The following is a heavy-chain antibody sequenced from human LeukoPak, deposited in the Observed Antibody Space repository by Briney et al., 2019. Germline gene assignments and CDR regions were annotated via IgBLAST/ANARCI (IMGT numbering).Heavy chain of an antibody. D-gene: IGHD6-13*01. CDR2: ISGSGGST. Sequence: GGSLRLSCAASGFTYSSYAMSWVRQAPGKGPEWVSAISGSGGSTYYADSVKGRFTISRDNSKNTLYLQMNSLRAEDTAVYYCAKAHSSSWYGDFDYWGQGTLVTVSS. CDR3: AKAHSSSWYGDFDY. V-gene: IGHV3-23*01. J-gene: IGHJ4*02. CDR1: GFTYSSYA.